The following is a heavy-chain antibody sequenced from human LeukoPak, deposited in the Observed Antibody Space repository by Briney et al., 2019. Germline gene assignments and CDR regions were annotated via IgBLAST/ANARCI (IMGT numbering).Heavy chain of an antibody. CDR3: ARDKMVGATRFEY. CDR1: GFPFSTYW. V-gene: IGHV3-7*01. J-gene: IGHJ4*02. CDR2: INQDGSER. Sequence: PGGSLRLSCGASGFPFSTYWMSWVRQAPGKGLEWVANINQDGSERHYVDSVKGRFTISRDNAKNSVYLQMNSLRVEDTAVYYCARDKMVGATRFEYWGQGTLDTVSS. D-gene: IGHD1-26*01.